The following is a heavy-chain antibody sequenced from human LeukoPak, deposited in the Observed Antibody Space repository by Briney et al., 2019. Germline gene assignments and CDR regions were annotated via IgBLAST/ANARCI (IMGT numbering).Heavy chain of an antibody. J-gene: IGHJ4*02. CDR3: ARGGEYSGSPEGFDY. CDR1: GFTFSSYS. V-gene: IGHV3-21*01. Sequence: GGSLRLSCAASGFTFSSYSMNWVRQAPGKGLEWVSSISSSSSYIYYADSVKGRFTISRDNAKNSLYLQMNSLRAEDTAVYYCARGGEYSGSPEGFDYWGQGTLVTVS. CDR2: ISSSSSYI. D-gene: IGHD1-26*01.